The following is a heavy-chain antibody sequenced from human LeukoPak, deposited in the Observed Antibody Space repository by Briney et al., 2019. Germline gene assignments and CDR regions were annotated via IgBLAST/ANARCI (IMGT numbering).Heavy chain of an antibody. Sequence: SETLSLTCTVSGYSISSGYYWAWIRQPPGKGLEWIGYIYHSGSTNYNPSLKSRVTISVDTSKNQFSLKLSSLTAADTAVYYCARLNVVGATRAIDYWGQGTLVTVSS. CDR1: GYSISSGYY. V-gene: IGHV4-38-2*02. CDR2: IYHSGST. D-gene: IGHD1-26*01. CDR3: ARLNVVGATRAIDY. J-gene: IGHJ4*02.